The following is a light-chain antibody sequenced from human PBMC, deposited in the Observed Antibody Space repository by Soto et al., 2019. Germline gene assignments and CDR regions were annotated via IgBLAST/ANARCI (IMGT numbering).Light chain of an antibody. CDR2: DST. CDR3: QQRNVWPPIT. J-gene: IGKJ5*01. V-gene: IGKV3-11*01. CDR1: QSIHTS. Sequence: VLTQSPATLSLSPGERATLSCRASQSIHTSLAWYQQKSGKPPRLVIYDSTLRANGVPDRFGGIRSGTEFTLTINSLEPEDFAVYYCQQRNVWPPITFGQGTRLEIK.